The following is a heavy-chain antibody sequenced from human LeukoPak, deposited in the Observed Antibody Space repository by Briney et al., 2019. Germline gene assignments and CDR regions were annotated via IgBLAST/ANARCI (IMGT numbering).Heavy chain of an antibody. Sequence: SVKVSCKASGYTFTNYDINWVRQATGQGLEWMGGIIPIFGTANYAQKFQGRVTITTDESTSTAYMELSSLRSEDTAVYYCARGLRFLEWFTFDPWGQGTLVTVSS. CDR1: GYTFTNYD. CDR3: ARGLRFLEWFTFDP. V-gene: IGHV1-69*05. CDR2: IIPIFGTA. D-gene: IGHD3-3*01. J-gene: IGHJ5*02.